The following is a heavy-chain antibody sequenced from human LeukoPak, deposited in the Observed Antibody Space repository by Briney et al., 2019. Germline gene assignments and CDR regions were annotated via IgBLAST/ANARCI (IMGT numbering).Heavy chain of an antibody. D-gene: IGHD6-19*01. CDR1: GDTFSNYG. Sequence: ASVKVSCKASGDTFSNYGISWVRQAPGLGLDWMGWTSYNGNTNYAQKFQDRVTMTTDTSTTTAYMELRSLESDDTAVYYCARHSGSGWQALGYWGQGTLVTVSS. CDR2: TSYNGNT. J-gene: IGHJ4*02. V-gene: IGHV1-18*04. CDR3: ARHSGSGWQALGY.